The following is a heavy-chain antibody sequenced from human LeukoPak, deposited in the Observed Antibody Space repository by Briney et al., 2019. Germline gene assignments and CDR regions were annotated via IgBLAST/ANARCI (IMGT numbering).Heavy chain of an antibody. Sequence: GRSLRLSCAASGFTFSSYGMPWVRQAPGKGLEWVAVIWYDGSNKYYADSVKGRFTISRDNSKNTLYLQMNSLRAEDTAVYYCAKEVTIFGVVIPFDYWGQGTLVTVSS. CDR3: AKEVTIFGVVIPFDY. CDR2: IWYDGSNK. V-gene: IGHV3-33*06. J-gene: IGHJ4*02. D-gene: IGHD3-3*01. CDR1: GFTFSSYG.